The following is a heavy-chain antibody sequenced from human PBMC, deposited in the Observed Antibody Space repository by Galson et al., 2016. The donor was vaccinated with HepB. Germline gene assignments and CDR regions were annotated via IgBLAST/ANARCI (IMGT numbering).Heavy chain of an antibody. CDR1: GYSFTDYY. CDR3: ARDYYGSGSYPPY. J-gene: IGHJ4*02. CDR2: INPKNGGT. D-gene: IGHD3-10*01. V-gene: IGHV1-2*02. Sequence: SVKVSCKASGYSFTDYYMHWVRQAPGQGLEWMGWINPKNGGTKYIEKFQGSVTMTRDTSISTAYLELSRLGSDDTAVYYCARDYYGSGSYPPYWGQGTLVTASS.